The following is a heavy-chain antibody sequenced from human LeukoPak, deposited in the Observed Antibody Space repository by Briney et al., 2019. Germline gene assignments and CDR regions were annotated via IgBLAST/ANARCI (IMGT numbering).Heavy chain of an antibody. CDR1: GSIFTTYW. J-gene: IGHJ4*02. V-gene: IGHV5-10-1*01. CDR3: ARHYGSLFDY. D-gene: IGHD3-10*01. CDR2: IDPSDSYT. Sequence: GASLKISCKGSGSIFTTYWISWVRQLPGKGLEWMGRIDPSDSYTNYSPSFQGHVTISADKSISTAYLQWSSLKASDSAMYYCARHYGSLFDYWGQGTLVTVSS.